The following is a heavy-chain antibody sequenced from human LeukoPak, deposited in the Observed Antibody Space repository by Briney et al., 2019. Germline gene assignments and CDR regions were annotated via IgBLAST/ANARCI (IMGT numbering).Heavy chain of an antibody. CDR1: GFTFGDDG. D-gene: IGHD6-13*01. CDR3: AKDAVSSWYPLHCDY. CDR2: IRSKVYRGTA. V-gene: IGHV3-49*03. J-gene: IGHJ4*02. Sequence: GRSLRLSCTASGFTFGDDGMSWFRQAPGQGLEWLGFIRSKVYRGTADYAASVKGRFTISRDDSKSIAYLQMNSLKTEDTAVYYCAKDAVSSWYPLHCDYWGQGTLVTVSS.